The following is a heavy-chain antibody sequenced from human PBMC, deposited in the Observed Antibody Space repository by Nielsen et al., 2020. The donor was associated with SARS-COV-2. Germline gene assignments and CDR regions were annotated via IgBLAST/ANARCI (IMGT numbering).Heavy chain of an antibody. CDR3: ARDRGSSWEHGWFDP. V-gene: IGHV4-34*01. J-gene: IGHJ5*02. CDR2: INHSGST. D-gene: IGHD6-13*01. Sequence: SETLSLTCAVYGGSFSGYYWSWIRQPPGKGLEWIGEINHSGSTNYNPSLKSRVTISVDTSKNQFSLKLSSVTAADTAVYYCARDRGSSWEHGWFDPWGQGTLVTVSS. CDR1: GGSFSGYY.